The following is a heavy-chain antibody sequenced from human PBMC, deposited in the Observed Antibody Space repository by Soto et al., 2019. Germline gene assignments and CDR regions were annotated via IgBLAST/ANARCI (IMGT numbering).Heavy chain of an antibody. V-gene: IGHV1-46*01. CDR1: GYTFTSYY. Sequence: ASVKVSCKASGYTFTSYYMHWVRQAPGQGLEWMGIINPSGGSTSYAQNFQGRVTMTRDTSTRTVYMELSSLRSEDTAVYYCARDAEDCSSTSCREYFQHWGQGTLVTVSS. J-gene: IGHJ1*01. CDR2: INPSGGST. CDR3: ARDAEDCSSTSCREYFQH. D-gene: IGHD2-2*01.